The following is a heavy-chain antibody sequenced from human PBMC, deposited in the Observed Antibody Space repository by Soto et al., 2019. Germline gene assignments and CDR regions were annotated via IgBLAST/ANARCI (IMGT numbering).Heavy chain of an antibody. Sequence: ASVKVSCKESGYTLTSYYMHWVRQDTRQGLEWMGIINPSGGSTSYAQKFQGRVTMTRDTSTSTVYMELSSLRSEDTAVYYCASRYSYSLAQPETYYYYMDVWGKGTTVTVSS. CDR3: ASRYSYSLAQPETYYYYMDV. CDR2: INPSGGST. D-gene: IGHD5-18*01. J-gene: IGHJ6*03. V-gene: IGHV1-46*03. CDR1: GYTLTSYY.